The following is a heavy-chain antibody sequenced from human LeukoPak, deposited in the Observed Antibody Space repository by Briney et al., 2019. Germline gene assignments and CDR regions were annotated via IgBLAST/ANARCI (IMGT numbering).Heavy chain of an antibody. Sequence: ASVKVSCKTSGYTFTNYDINWVRQATGQGLEWMGWISAYNGNTNYAQKLQGRVTMTTDTSTSTAYMELRSLRSDDTAVYYCARVVKSYCSGGSCYYYYGMDVWGQGTTVTVSS. D-gene: IGHD2-15*01. CDR3: ARVVKSYCSGGSCYYYYGMDV. CDR1: GYTFTNYD. V-gene: IGHV1-18*01. CDR2: ISAYNGNT. J-gene: IGHJ6*02.